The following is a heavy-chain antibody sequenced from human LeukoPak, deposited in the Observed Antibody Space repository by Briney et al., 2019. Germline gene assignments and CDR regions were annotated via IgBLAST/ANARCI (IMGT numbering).Heavy chain of an antibody. CDR2: IKSEGEGATT. V-gene: IGHV3-15*01. CDR3: IAHFPYFYGFDV. CDR1: GFTFSNAW. Sequence: GGSLRLSCAASGFTFSNAWMSWVRQAPGKGLEWLGHIKSEGEGATTDYAAPAKGRFAISRDDSKNMLYLQMSSLKIDDTAIYYCIAHFPYFYGFDVWGKGTAVTVSS. D-gene: IGHD3-3*02. J-gene: IGHJ6*04.